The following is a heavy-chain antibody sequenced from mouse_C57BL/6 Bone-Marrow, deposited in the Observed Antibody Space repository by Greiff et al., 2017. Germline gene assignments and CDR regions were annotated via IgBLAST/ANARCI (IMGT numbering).Heavy chain of an antibody. CDR3: TTGGYFDV. CDR2: IDPENGDT. J-gene: IGHJ1*03. V-gene: IGHV14-4*01. Sequence: VQLQQSGAELVRPGASVKLSCTASGFNIKDDYMHWVKQRPEQGLEWIGWIDPENGDTEYASKFQGKATITADTSSNTAYLQLSSRTSEDTAVYYCTTGGYFDVWGTGTTVTVSS. CDR1: GFNIKDDY.